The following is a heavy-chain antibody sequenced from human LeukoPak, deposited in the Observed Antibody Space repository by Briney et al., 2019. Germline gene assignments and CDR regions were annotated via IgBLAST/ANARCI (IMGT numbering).Heavy chain of an antibody. CDR2: ISDSGGST. CDR3: ARSPYNYGYFAPVSYYFDY. J-gene: IGHJ4*02. V-gene: IGHV3-23*01. CDR1: GFTFNNYG. Sequence: GGSLRLSCAASGFTFNNYGMSWVRQAPEKGLEWVSAISDSGGSTYYADSVKGRFTISRDNSKNTLYLQMNSLRAEDTAVYYCARSPYNYGYFAPVSYYFDYWGQGTLVTVSS. D-gene: IGHD5-18*01.